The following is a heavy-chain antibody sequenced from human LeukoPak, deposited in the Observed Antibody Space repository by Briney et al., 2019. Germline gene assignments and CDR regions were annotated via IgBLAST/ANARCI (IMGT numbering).Heavy chain of an antibody. Sequence: GASVKVSCKASGYTFTTYYMHWVRQAPGQGLEWMGIINPSGGTTSYARRFQGRVTMTRNTSISTAYMELSSLRSEDTAVYYCARALKDTYYYDSSGYYYPNWFDPWGQGTLVTVSS. J-gene: IGHJ5*02. V-gene: IGHV1-46*01. CDR3: ARALKDTYYYDSSGYYYPNWFDP. CDR2: INPSGGTT. CDR1: GYTFTTYY. D-gene: IGHD3-22*01.